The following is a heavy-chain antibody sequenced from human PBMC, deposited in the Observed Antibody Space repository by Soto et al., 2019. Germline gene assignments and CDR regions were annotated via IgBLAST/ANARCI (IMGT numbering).Heavy chain of an antibody. D-gene: IGHD3-10*01. CDR3: GRDPRRSGSPVLFVDY. Sequence: QVHLVEPGGGVVQPGRSLRLSCAASGFTFSTYGMHWVRQAPGKGLEWVAGIWFDGSTKYYADSVKGRFTISRDNSKNTLYLQMNALRADDTAVYYCGRDPRRSGSPVLFVDYWGQGTLVTVSS. V-gene: IGHV3-33*01. J-gene: IGHJ4*02. CDR1: GFTFSTYG. CDR2: IWFDGSTK.